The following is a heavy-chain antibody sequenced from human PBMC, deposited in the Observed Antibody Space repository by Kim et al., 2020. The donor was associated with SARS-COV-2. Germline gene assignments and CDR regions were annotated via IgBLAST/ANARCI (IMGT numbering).Heavy chain of an antibody. CDR1: GFTFSSYG. J-gene: IGHJ4*02. V-gene: IGHV3-33*01. Sequence: GGSLRLSCAASGFTFSSYGMHWVRQAPGKGLEWVAVIWYDGSNKYYADSVKGRFTISRDNSKNTLYLQMNSLRAEDTAVYYCLPLSGQLNGIDYWGQGTLVTVSS. CDR3: LPLSGQLNGIDY. D-gene: IGHD6-6*01. CDR2: IWYDGSNK.